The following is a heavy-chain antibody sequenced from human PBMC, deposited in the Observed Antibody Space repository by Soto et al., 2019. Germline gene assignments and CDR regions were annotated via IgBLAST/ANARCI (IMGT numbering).Heavy chain of an antibody. CDR1: GGSIISSSYY. V-gene: IGHV4-39*01. CDR2: IYYSGST. J-gene: IGHJ6*02. Sequence: SETLSLTCTVSGGSIISSSYYWGWIRQPPGKGLEWIGSIYYSGSTYYNPSLKSRVTISVDTSKNQFSLKLSSVTAADTAVYYCARQAAGSIYYYYYYGMDVWGQGTTVTVSS. CDR3: ARQAAGSIYYYYYYGMDV. D-gene: IGHD6-13*01.